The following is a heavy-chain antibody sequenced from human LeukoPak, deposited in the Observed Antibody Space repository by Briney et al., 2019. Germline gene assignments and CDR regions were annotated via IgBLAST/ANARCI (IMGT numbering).Heavy chain of an antibody. D-gene: IGHD3-22*01. V-gene: IGHV5-51*01. Sequence: GESLKISCEASGYTFVNYWIGWVRQMPGKGLEWMGIIYAGDSDTRYSPSFQGQVTISVDKSVNTAYLQFSRLKASDTAIYYCARAIDYDPFDYWGQGTLVTVSS. CDR3: ARAIDYDPFDY. J-gene: IGHJ4*02. CDR2: IYAGDSDT. CDR1: GYTFVNYW.